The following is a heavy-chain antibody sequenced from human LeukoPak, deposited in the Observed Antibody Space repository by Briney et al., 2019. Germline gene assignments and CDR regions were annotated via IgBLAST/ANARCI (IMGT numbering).Heavy chain of an antibody. CDR1: GFTFSNAW. J-gene: IGHJ4*02. Sequence: GGSLRLSCAASGFTFSNAWMSWVRQAPGKGLEWVGRIKGKTDGGTTDYAAPAKGRFTISRDDSKNTLYLQMNSLKTEDTAVYYCTTDEEPRDYWGQGTLVTVSS. D-gene: IGHD1-14*01. CDR2: IKGKTDGGTT. V-gene: IGHV3-15*01. CDR3: TTDEEPRDY.